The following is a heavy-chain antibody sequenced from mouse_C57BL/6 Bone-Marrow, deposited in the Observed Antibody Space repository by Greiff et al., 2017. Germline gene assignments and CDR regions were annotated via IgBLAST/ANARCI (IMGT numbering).Heavy chain of an antibody. Sequence: DVKLQESGPGLVKPSQSLSLTCSVTGYSITSGYYWNWIRQFPGNKLEWMGYISYDGSNNYNPSLKNRISITRDTSKNQFFLKLNSVTTEDTATYYCARDRDDGYYWFAYWGQGTLVTVSA. D-gene: IGHD2-3*01. CDR2: ISYDGSN. CDR3: ARDRDDGYYWFAY. J-gene: IGHJ3*01. CDR1: GYSITSGYY. V-gene: IGHV3-6*01.